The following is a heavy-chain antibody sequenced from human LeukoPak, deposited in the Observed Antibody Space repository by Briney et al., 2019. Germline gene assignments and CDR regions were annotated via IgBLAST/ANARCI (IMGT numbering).Heavy chain of an antibody. CDR2: ISTDEAFS. CDR1: GFHFGTHT. CDR3: ARENFDI. Sequence: GVSLSLSCRASGFHFGTHTIHWVRQAPGKGLDSVTGISTDEAFSYDAMSVEVRFTSYKDNSIHTLYLQMGSPRPEDMAVYYSARENFDIWGQGTVVTVSS. V-gene: IGHV3-64*01. J-gene: IGHJ3*02.